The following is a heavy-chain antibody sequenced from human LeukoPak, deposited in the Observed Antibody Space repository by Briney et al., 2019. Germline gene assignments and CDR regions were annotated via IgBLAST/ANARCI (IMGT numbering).Heavy chain of an antibody. CDR3: ATGPGLAYNSQFQTDY. V-gene: IGHV1-24*01. Sequence: GASVKVSCKVSGYTLTELSMHWVRQAPGKGLEWMGGFDPEDGETIYAQKFQGRVTMTEDTSTDTAYMELSSLRSEDTAVYYCATGPGLAYNSQFQTDYWDQGTLVTVSS. D-gene: IGHD5-24*01. J-gene: IGHJ4*02. CDR2: FDPEDGET. CDR1: GYTLTELS.